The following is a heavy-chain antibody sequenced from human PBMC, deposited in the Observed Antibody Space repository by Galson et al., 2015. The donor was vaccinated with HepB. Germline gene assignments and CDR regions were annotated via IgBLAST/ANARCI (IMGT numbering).Heavy chain of an antibody. CDR2: ISYDGSNK. J-gene: IGHJ5*02. D-gene: IGHD1-26*01. CDR3: AKDEGSNPGGWFDP. V-gene: IGHV3-30*18. Sequence: SLRLSCAASGFTFSSYGMHWVRQAPGKGLEWVAVISYDGSNKYYADSVKGRFTISRDNSKNTLYLQMNSLRAEDTAVYYCAKDEGSNPGGWFDPWGQGTLVTVSS. CDR1: GFTFSSYG.